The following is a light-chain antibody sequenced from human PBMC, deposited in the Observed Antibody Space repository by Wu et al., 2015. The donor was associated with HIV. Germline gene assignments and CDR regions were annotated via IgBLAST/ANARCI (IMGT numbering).Light chain of an antibody. CDR2: DVF. CDR3: QHHAGWPLS. CDR1: QNITNF. Sequence: DIVLTQSPGTLSLSFGERATLSCRASQNITNFLAWYQQRLGQPPRLLIYDVFNRATGVPVRFSGSGSATDFHLTISSLQPEDSAIYYCQHHAGWPLSFGG. V-gene: IGKV3-11*01. J-gene: IGKJ4*01.